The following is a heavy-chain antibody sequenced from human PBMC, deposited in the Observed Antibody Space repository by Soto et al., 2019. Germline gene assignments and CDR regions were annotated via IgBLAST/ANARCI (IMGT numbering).Heavy chain of an antibody. D-gene: IGHD6-19*01. V-gene: IGHV3-23*01. J-gene: IGHJ4*02. Sequence: EVQLLESGGGLVQPGGSLRLSCAASGFTFKSYAMSWVRQPPGKGLEWVSGSSGSGGTTYHADSVKGRFTISRDNSKNTLYLPMNSLRVEDTAVYYCAKEPYSSFVLGTFHYWGQGALVTVSS. CDR1: GFTFKSYA. CDR2: SSGSGGTT. CDR3: AKEPYSSFVLGTFHY.